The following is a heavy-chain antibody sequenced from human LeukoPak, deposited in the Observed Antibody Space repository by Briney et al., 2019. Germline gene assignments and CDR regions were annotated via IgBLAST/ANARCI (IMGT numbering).Heavy chain of an antibody. CDR3: AKRGVVIRVILVGFHKEAYYFDS. J-gene: IGHJ4*02. D-gene: IGHD2-21*01. V-gene: IGHV3-23*01. CDR1: GITLSNYG. Sequence: GGSLRLSCAVSGITLSNYGMSWVRQAPGKGLEWGAGISDSGGSTNYADSVKGRFTISRDNPKNTLYLQLNSLRAEDTAVYSCAKRGVVIRVILVGFHKEAYYFDSWGQGAPVTVSS. CDR2: ISDSGGST.